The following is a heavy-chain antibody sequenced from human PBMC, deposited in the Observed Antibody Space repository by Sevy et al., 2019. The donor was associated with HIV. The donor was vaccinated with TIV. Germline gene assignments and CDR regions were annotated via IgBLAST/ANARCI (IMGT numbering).Heavy chain of an antibody. Sequence: ASVKVSCKASGGTFSSYAISWVRQAPGQGLEWMGGIIPIFGTANYAQKFQGRVTITADESTSTAYMELSSLGSEDTAVYYCARTYYDFWSGYYNYYYYGMDVWGQGTTVTVSS. CDR2: IIPIFGTA. CDR3: ARTYYDFWSGYYNYYYYGMDV. J-gene: IGHJ6*02. V-gene: IGHV1-69*13. D-gene: IGHD3-3*01. CDR1: GGTFSSYA.